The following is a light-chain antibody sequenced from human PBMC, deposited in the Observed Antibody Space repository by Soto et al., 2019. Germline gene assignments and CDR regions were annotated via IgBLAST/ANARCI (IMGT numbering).Light chain of an antibody. CDR1: QSISNY. Sequence: DIQMTQSPSSLSASVGDRVTITCRASQSISNYLNWYQHKPGKAPKLLIYAASSLQTGVPSRFSGSGSGTDFPLTISSRQRDDFATYHCQQTDSFPRTFGQGTKVEMK. CDR3: QQTDSFPRT. CDR2: AAS. V-gene: IGKV1-39*01. J-gene: IGKJ1*01.